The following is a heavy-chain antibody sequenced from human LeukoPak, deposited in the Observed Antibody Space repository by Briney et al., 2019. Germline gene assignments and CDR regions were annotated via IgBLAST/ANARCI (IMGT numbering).Heavy chain of an antibody. CDR3: AKDSPMDH. Sequence: PGRSLRLSCAASGFTFSSYGMHWVRQAPGKGLEWVAVISYDGSNKYYADSVKGRFTISRDNSKNTLYLQMNSLRAEDTAVYYCAKDSPMDHWGQGTLVTVSS. V-gene: IGHV3-30*18. CDR1: GFTFSSYG. J-gene: IGHJ4*02. CDR2: ISYDGSNK.